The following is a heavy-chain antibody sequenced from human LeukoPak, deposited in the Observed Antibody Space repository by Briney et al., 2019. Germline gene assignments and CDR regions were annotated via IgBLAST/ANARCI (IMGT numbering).Heavy chain of an antibody. CDR3: AKGKTGSIYSGLDS. CDR1: GFTFSSYG. D-gene: IGHD2-15*01. Sequence: PGRSLRLSCAASGFTFSSYGMHWVRQAPGKGLEWVAVIWYDGSNKYYADSVKGRFTISRDNSKNTLYLQMNSLRAEDTALYYCAKGKTGSIYSGLDSWGQGTLVTVSS. V-gene: IGHV3-33*06. CDR2: IWYDGSNK. J-gene: IGHJ4*02.